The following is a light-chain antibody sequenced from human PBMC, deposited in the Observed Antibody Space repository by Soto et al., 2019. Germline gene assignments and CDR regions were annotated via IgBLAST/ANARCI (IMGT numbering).Light chain of an antibody. CDR1: HDISTY. V-gene: IGKV1-9*01. CDR3: QQYYNYPLT. CDR2: EAS. J-gene: IGKJ4*01. Sequence: DIQMTQSPSLLSASVGDRVTITCRASHDISTYLAWYQQKPGKAPKLMIYEASTLQSGVPSRFSGSGSGTDFTLTISCLQSEDFATYYCQQYYNYPLTFGGGTKVDIK.